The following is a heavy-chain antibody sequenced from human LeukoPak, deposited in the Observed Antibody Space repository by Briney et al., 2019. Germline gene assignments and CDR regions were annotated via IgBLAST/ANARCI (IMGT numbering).Heavy chain of an antibody. J-gene: IGHJ3*02. CDR1: GFTVSSNY. CDR3: ARVWDSSGYYHGAFDI. Sequence: GGSLRLSCAASGFTVSSNYMSWVRQAPGKGLEWVSVIYSGGSTYYADSVKGRFTISRDNSKNTLYLQMNSLRAEDTAVYYCARVWDSSGYYHGAFDIWGQGTMVTVPT. CDR2: IYSGGST. V-gene: IGHV3-53*01. D-gene: IGHD3-22*01.